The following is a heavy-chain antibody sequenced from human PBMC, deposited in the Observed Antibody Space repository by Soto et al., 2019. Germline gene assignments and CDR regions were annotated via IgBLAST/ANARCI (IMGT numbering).Heavy chain of an antibody. CDR3: ARVARYHYDRSGYDY. J-gene: IGHJ4*02. CDR1: GFTFSSYE. Sequence: EVQLVESGGGLVQPGGSLRLSCAASGFTFSSYEMNWVRQAPGKGLEWVSYIGSSGSTIYYADSLKGRFTISRDNAKNSLYLQMDSLRAEDTAVYYFARVARYHYDRSGYDYWGQGTLVTVSS. D-gene: IGHD3-22*01. CDR2: IGSSGSTI. V-gene: IGHV3-48*03.